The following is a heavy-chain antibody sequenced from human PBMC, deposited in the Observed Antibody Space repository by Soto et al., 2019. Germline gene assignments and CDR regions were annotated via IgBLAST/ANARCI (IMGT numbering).Heavy chain of an antibody. CDR3: AGDLHDGDYGAAHY. V-gene: IGHV4-34*01. Sequence: QVQLQQWGAGLLKPSETLFLTCAVYGGSFRGYYWRWIRQPTGKGLEWVGEINHGGSTNYNPSLKSRVTMSIDPSRNQFSLKLRSVTAADTAVYYCAGDLHDGDYGAAHYWGQGTLVTVSS. CDR2: INHGGST. CDR1: GGSFRGYY. D-gene: IGHD4-17*01. J-gene: IGHJ4*02.